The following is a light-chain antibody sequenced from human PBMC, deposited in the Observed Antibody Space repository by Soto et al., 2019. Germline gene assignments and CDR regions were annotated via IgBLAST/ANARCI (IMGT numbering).Light chain of an antibody. CDR2: SAS. J-gene: IGKJ5*01. CDR1: QGISSF. Sequence: DVQMTQSPSSLSASVGDRVTITCRASQGISSFLAWYQQIPGKVPKLLIYSASTLQSGVPSRFSGSGSGTDFTLTISSLQPEDVATYFCQQSYTTPITFGQGTRLEIK. CDR3: QQSYTTPIT. V-gene: IGKV1-27*01.